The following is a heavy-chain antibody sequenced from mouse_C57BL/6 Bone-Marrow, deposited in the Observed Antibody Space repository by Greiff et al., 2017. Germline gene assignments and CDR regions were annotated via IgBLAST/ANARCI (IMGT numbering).Heavy chain of an antibody. CDR2: ISDGGSYT. J-gene: IGHJ3*01. V-gene: IGHV5-4*03. Sequence: VESGGGLVKPGGSLKLSCAASGFTFSSYAMSWVRQTPEKRLEWVATISDGGSYTYYPDNVKGRFTISRDNAKNNLYLQMSHLKSEDTAMYYCARPSRIYYDYDGAWFAYWGQGTLVTVSA. CDR3: ARPSRIYYDYDGAWFAY. D-gene: IGHD2-4*01. CDR1: GFTFSSYA.